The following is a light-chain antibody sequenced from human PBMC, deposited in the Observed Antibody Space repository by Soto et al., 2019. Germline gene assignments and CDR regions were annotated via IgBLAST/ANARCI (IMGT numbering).Light chain of an antibody. CDR2: GSS. V-gene: IGKV3-20*01. J-gene: IGKJ1*01. CDR1: QSVSATY. Sequence: EVVLTQSPGTLSFSPGERATLSCRASQSVSATYIAWYQQKSGQAPRLLLYGSSSRATGVADRFSGSGSGTEFTLTIDRLEPEDFATYYCQQYGSSPRAFGQGTKVDNK. CDR3: QQYGSSPRA.